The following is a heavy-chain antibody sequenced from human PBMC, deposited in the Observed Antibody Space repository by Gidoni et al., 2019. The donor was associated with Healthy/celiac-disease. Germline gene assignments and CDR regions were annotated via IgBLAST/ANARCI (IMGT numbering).Heavy chain of an antibody. Sequence: QVQLVQSGAEVKKPGSSVKVSCKASGGTSSSYASRWVRQAPGQGLAWMGGIIPIFGTANYAQKFQGRVTITADKSTSTAYMELSSLRSEDTAVYYCAREGTVTRYYFDYWGQGTLVTVSS. CDR3: AREGTVTRYYFDY. CDR2: IIPIFGTA. J-gene: IGHJ4*02. V-gene: IGHV1-69*06. D-gene: IGHD4-17*01. CDR1: GGTSSSYA.